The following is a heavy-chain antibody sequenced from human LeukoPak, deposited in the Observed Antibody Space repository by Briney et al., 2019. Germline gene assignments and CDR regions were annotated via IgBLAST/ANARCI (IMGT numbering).Heavy chain of an antibody. Sequence: PSETLSLTCTVSGDSISTYYWSWIRQPPGKGLEWIGYIYYRVTSDYNPSLKSRVTMSVDMSTRQISLKLSSVTAADTAIYYCARCWGWDSYYFDSWGLGTLVTVSS. D-gene: IGHD3-16*01. CDR3: ARCWGWDSYYFDS. J-gene: IGHJ4*02. CDR1: GDSISTYY. CDR2: IYYRVTS. V-gene: IGHV4-59*08.